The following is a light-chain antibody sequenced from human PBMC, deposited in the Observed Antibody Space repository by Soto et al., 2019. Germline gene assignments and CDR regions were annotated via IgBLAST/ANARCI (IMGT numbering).Light chain of an antibody. CDR1: QSVSSSD. CDR2: SAS. Sequence: EIVLTQSPGTLSLSPGERATLSCRATQSVSSSDLAWYQQKPGQAPRLLIYSASSRATGIPDRFSGSGSGTDFTLTISRLEPEDLAVYYCQHYGSSQYTFGQGTKLEIK. V-gene: IGKV3-20*01. CDR3: QHYGSSQYT. J-gene: IGKJ2*01.